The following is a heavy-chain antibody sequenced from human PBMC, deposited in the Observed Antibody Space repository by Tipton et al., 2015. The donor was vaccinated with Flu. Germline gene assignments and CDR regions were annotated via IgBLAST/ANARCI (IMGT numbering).Heavy chain of an antibody. Sequence: QSGPEVKKPGESLKISCKGSGYSFTSYWIGWVRQMPGKGLEWMGIIYPGDSDTRYSPSFQGQVTISAGKSISTAYLQWSSLKASAHAMYYCASHLPSTIFGVVSFYMDVWGKGTTVTVSS. CDR1: GYSFTSYW. J-gene: IGHJ6*03. CDR2: IYPGDSDT. V-gene: IGHV5-51*01. D-gene: IGHD3-3*01. CDR3: ASHLPSTIFGVVSFYMDV.